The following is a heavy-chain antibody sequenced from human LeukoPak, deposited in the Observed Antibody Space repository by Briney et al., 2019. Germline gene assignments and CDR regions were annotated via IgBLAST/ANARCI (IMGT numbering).Heavy chain of an antibody. CDR2: IIPILGIT. V-gene: IGHV1-69*04. CDR1: GGTFSSYA. D-gene: IGHD3-10*01. J-gene: IGHJ5*02. Sequence: VASVKVSCKASGGTFSSYAINWVRQAPGQGLEWMGRIIPILGITNYAQKFQGRVTITADISTSTAYMELSSLRSEDTAVCYCARAGVYYGSGREYNWFDPWGQGTLVTVSS. CDR3: ARAGVYYGSGREYNWFDP.